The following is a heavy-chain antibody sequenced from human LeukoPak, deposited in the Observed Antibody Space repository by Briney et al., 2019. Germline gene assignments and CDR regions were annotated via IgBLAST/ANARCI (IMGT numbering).Heavy chain of an antibody. Sequence: ASVKVSCKASGYTFTGYYMHWVRQAPGQGLEWMGWINPNSGGTNHAQKFQGRVTMTRDTSISTAYMELSRLRSDDTAVYYCARVSTRYCSSTSCYLNAFDIWGQGTMVTVSS. CDR1: GYTFTGYY. CDR2: INPNSGGT. CDR3: ARVSTRYCSSTSCYLNAFDI. V-gene: IGHV1-2*02. D-gene: IGHD2-2*01. J-gene: IGHJ3*02.